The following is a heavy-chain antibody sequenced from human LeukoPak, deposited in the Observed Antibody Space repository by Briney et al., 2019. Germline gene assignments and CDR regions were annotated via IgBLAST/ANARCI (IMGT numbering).Heavy chain of an antibody. CDR1: GFTFDDYA. D-gene: IGHD3-22*01. Sequence: GGSLRLSCAASGFTFDDYAMHWVRQAPGKGLEWVSGISWNSGSIGYADSVKGRFTISRDNAKNSLYLQMNSLRAEDTALYYCARDITMIVVVTHDAFDIWGQGTMVTVSS. CDR3: ARDITMIVVVTHDAFDI. CDR2: ISWNSGSI. J-gene: IGHJ3*02. V-gene: IGHV3-9*01.